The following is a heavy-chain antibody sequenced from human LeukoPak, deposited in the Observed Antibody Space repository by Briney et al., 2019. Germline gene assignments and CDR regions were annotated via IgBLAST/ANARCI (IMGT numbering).Heavy chain of an antibody. CDR1: GFTFSSYS. Sequence: PGGSLRLSCAASGFTFSSYSMNWVRQAPGKGLEWVSYISSSSGIIYSADSVKGRFTISRDNSKNTLYLQMNSLRAEDTAVYYCAKEAPFYDILTGYYPGAFDIWGQGTMVTVSS. V-gene: IGHV3-48*01. J-gene: IGHJ3*02. D-gene: IGHD3-9*01. CDR3: AKEAPFYDILTGYYPGAFDI. CDR2: ISSSSGII.